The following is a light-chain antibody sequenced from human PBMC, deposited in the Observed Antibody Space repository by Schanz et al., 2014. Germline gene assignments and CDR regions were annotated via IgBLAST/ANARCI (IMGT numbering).Light chain of an antibody. V-gene: IGKV1-39*01. J-gene: IGKJ3*01. CDR1: QSITSF. Sequence: DIQMTQSPSSLSASVGDRVTISCRASQSITSFLNWYQHKPGRAPKLLIFGASSLQSGVPSRFSGSGSGTDFTLTISSLQPDDFATYYCQQYYTYSRTFGPGTKVDIK. CDR2: GAS. CDR3: QQYYTYSRT.